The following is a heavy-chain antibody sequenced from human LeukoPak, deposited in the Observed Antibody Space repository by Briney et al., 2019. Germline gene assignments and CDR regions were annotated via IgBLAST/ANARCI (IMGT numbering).Heavy chain of an antibody. D-gene: IGHD1-26*01. CDR3: AREALTWDSEYYFDY. CDR2: ISYDGSNK. V-gene: IGHV3-30*04. J-gene: IGHJ4*02. Sequence: GGSLRLSCAAFAFTFSSYDMHWGRQAPGKGLEWVAVISYDGSNKHYADSVKGRFTISRDNSKNTLYLQMNSLRAEDTAVYYCAREALTWDSEYYFDYWGQGTLVTVSS. CDR1: AFTFSSYD.